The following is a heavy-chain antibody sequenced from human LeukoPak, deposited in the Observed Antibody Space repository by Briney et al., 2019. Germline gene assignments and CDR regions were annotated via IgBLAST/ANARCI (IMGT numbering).Heavy chain of an antibody. CDR1: GGSISSYY. CDR2: IYYSGST. V-gene: IGHV4-59*01. Sequence: PSETLSLTCTVSGGSISSYYWSWIRQPPGKGLEWIGYIYYSGSTNYNPSLKSRVTISVDTSKNQFSLKLSSVTAADTAVYYCARDRIYSGSYRSFDYWGQGTLVTVSS. J-gene: IGHJ4*02. CDR3: ARDRIYSGSYRSFDY. D-gene: IGHD1-26*01.